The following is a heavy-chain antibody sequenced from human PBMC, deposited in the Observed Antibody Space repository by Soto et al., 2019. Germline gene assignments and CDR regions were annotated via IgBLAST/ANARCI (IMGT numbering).Heavy chain of an antibody. D-gene: IGHD6-19*01. CDR3: AKDLYSSGWYNYFDP. CDR1: GFPFSTTG. Sequence: QVQLVESGGGVVQPGRSLRLSCAASGFPFSTTGMHWVRQAPGKGLEWVAMISHDGGAKYYAVAVKGRFTISRDDSKNTLYLQMNSLRPEDTAVYYCAKDLYSSGWYNYFDPWGQGTLVTVSS. V-gene: IGHV3-30*18. J-gene: IGHJ5*02. CDR2: ISHDGGAK.